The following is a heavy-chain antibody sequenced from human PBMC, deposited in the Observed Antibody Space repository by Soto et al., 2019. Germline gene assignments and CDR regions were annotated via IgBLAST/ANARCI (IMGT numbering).Heavy chain of an antibody. J-gene: IGHJ5*02. V-gene: IGHV4-31*03. CDR2: IYYTGST. Sequence: PSETLSLTCTVSGGSISSGGYYWSWIRQHPGKGLEWIGHIYYTGSTYYNPSLKSRVTISLDTSKNQFSLKLSSVTAADTAVYYCARTGIAAAASWGQGTLVTVSS. CDR1: GGSISSGGYY. D-gene: IGHD6-13*01. CDR3: ARTGIAAAAS.